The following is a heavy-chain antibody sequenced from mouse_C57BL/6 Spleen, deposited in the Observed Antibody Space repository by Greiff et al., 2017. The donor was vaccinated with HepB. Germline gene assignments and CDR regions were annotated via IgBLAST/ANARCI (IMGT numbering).Heavy chain of an antibody. Sequence: QSGPGMVKPSQSLSLTCTVTGYSITSGYDWHWIRHFPGNKLEWMGYISYSGSTNYNPSLKSRISITHDTSKNHFFLKLNSVTTEDTATYYCASAYYSNLAYWGQGTLVTVSA. CDR2: ISYSGST. V-gene: IGHV3-1*01. CDR1: GYSITSGYD. D-gene: IGHD2-5*01. CDR3: ASAYYSNLAY. J-gene: IGHJ3*01.